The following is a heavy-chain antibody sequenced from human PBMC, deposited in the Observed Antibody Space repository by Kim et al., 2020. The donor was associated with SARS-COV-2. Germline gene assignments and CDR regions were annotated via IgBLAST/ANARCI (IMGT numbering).Heavy chain of an antibody. J-gene: IGHJ6*03. CDR2: IYYSGST. V-gene: IGHV4-59*01. CDR3: ARGVGGEGSTITDYYYYMDV. CDR1: GGSISSYY. D-gene: IGHD5-12*01. Sequence: SETLSLTCTVSGGSISSYYWSWIRQPPGKGLEWIGYIYYSGSTNYNPSLKSRVTISVDTSKNQFSLKLSSVTAADTAVYYCARGVGGEGSTITDYYYYMDVWGKGTTVTVSS.